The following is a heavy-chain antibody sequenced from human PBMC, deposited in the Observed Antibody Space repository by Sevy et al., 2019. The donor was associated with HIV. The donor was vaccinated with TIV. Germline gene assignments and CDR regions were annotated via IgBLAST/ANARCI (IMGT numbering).Heavy chain of an antibody. CDR2: ISAYSGDT. CDR1: GYSFTTYG. V-gene: IGHV1-18*01. Sequence: SSVKVSCKASGYSFTTYGISWVRQAPRQGLEWMGWISAYSGDTNYAETFRDRISLTMDTSTTTAYMDLRSLRPGDTAVYYCASYSNYDYFDYWGQGTLVTVSS. D-gene: IGHD4-4*01. CDR3: ASYSNYDYFDY. J-gene: IGHJ4*02.